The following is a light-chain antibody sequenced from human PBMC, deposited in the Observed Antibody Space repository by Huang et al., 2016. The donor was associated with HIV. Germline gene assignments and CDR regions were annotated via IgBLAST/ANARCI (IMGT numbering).Light chain of an antibody. J-gene: IGKJ5*01. CDR1: QSLLHRDRQTY. V-gene: IGKV2D-29*02. CDR3: MQSTQLPIT. Sequence: DIVMTQTPLSLSVTPGQPASISCKSSQSLLHRDRQTYLYWYLQKPCQSPQLLIYEVSNHFSGVPDRFRGGGSGTDFTLKISRVEAEDVGIYYCMQSTQLPITFGQGTRLEIK. CDR2: EVS.